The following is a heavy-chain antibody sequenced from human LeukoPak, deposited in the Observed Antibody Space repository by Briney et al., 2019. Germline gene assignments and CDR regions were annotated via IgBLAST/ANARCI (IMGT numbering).Heavy chain of an antibody. D-gene: IGHD6-19*01. CDR3: AKEEAVAGIGEFDY. J-gene: IGHJ4*02. CDR1: GFTVSSNY. CDR2: IYSGGST. Sequence: PGGSLRLSCAASGFTVSSNYMSWVRQAPGKGLEWVSVIYSGGSTYYADSVKGRFTISRDNSKNTLYLQMNSLRAEDTAVYYCAKEEAVAGIGEFDYWGQGTLVTVSS. V-gene: IGHV3-53*01.